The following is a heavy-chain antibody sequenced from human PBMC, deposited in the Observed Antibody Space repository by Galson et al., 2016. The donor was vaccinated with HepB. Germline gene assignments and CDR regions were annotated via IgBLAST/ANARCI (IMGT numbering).Heavy chain of an antibody. Sequence: QSGAEVKKPGESLKISCKGSEYSFTSYWIGWVRQTPGKGLEWMGIIYPGDSHTTYSPSFQGQVTMPADRSINTAYLQWSSLKASDTAMFYCARLVGGYSGFDYLDYWGQGTLVTVSS. V-gene: IGHV5-51*03. CDR3: ARLVGGYSGFDYLDY. D-gene: IGHD5-12*01. J-gene: IGHJ4*02. CDR1: EYSFTSYW. CDR2: IYPGDSHT.